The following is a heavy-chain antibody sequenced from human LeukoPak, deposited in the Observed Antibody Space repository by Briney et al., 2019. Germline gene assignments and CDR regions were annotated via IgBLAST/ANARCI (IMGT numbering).Heavy chain of an antibody. J-gene: IGHJ4*02. CDR2: ISSRGNLI. D-gene: IGHD6-19*01. Sequence: LSLTCTVSGGSISSGGYYWSWIRQAPGKGLEWVSYISSRGNLIYYADSVKGRFTISRDNAKNSLYLQMNSLRAEDTAVYYCARLSSSGWGFDYWGQATLVTVSS. V-gene: IGHV3-11*01. CDR1: GGSISSGGYY. CDR3: ARLSSSGWGFDY.